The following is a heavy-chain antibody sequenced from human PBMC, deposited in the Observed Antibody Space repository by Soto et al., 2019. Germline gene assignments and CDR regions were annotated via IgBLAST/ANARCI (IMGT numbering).Heavy chain of an antibody. D-gene: IGHD4-4*01. CDR3: AKDSYSNYGYSDF. V-gene: IGHV3-30*18. J-gene: IGHJ4*02. CDR1: GFTFDIYG. CDR2: IPSDGSKK. Sequence: GGSLRLSCAASGFTFDIYGMHWVRQAPGKGLEWVAGIPSDGSKKFYVDSVKGRFTISRDNSKNTLYLQRNSLRADDTAVYYCAKDSYSNYGYSDFWGQGTLVTVSS.